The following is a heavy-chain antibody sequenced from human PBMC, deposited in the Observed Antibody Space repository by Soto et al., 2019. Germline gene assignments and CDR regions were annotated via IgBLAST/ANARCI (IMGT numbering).Heavy chain of an antibody. Sequence: EVQVVESGGGLVQPGGSLRLSCAASGFTVSSNYMTWVRQAPGKGLEWVSVIYSDGSTYYADSVKGRFTISRHNSKNTFDLQMNSLIVEVTVVYYCARVLSSSNWPLLFNWFDPWGQGTLVTVAS. D-gene: IGHD6-13*01. CDR2: IYSDGST. CDR3: ARVLSSSNWPLLFNWFDP. V-gene: IGHV3-53*04. CDR1: GFTVSSNY. J-gene: IGHJ5*02.